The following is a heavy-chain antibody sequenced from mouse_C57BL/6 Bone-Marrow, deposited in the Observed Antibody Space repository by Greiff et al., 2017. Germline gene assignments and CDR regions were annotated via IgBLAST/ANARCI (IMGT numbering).Heavy chain of an antibody. V-gene: IGHV5-6*01. D-gene: IGHD2-3*01. CDR1: GFTFSSYG. CDR2: ISSGGSYT. CDR3: ARGSDGYYPYYFDY. Sequence: EVKLVESGGDLVKPGGSLKLSCAASGFTFSSYGMSWVRQTPDKRLEWVATISSGGSYTYYPDSVKGRFTISRDNAKNTLYLQMSSLKSEDTAMYYCARGSDGYYPYYFDYWGQGTTLTVSS. J-gene: IGHJ2*01.